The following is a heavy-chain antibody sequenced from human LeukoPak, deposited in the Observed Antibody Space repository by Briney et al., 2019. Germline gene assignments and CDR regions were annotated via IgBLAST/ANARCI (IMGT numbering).Heavy chain of an antibody. Sequence: SETLSLTCTVSGGSISSSRYYWGWIRQPPGRGLEWIGSIYYSGSTYYNPSLKSRVTISLDTSKNQFSLRLSSVTAADTAVYYCASPAGTSYYYDSSGYFDYWGQGTLVTVSS. CDR1: GGSISSSRYY. CDR3: ASPAGTSYYYDSSGYFDY. D-gene: IGHD3-22*01. V-gene: IGHV4-39*01. CDR2: IYYSGST. J-gene: IGHJ4*02.